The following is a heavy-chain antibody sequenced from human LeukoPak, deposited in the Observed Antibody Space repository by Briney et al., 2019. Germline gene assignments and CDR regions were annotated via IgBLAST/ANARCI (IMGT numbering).Heavy chain of an antibody. CDR2: IYHSGST. V-gene: IGHV4-30-2*01. J-gene: IGHJ4*02. D-gene: IGHD6-6*01. CDR3: ARRYSSSSGLDY. Sequence: PSETLSLTCAVSGGSISGGGYSWSWLRQPPGKGLGWIGYIYHSGSTYYNPSLKSRVTISVDRSKNQFSLKLSSVTAADTAVYYCARRYSSSSGLDYWGQGTLVTVSS. CDR1: GGSISGGGYS.